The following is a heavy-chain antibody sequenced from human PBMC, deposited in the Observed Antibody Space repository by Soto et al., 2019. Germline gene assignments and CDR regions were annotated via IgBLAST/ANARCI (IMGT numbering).Heavy chain of an antibody. V-gene: IGHV1-2*02. J-gene: IGHJ3*02. CDR1: GYTFTGYY. D-gene: IGHD6-6*01. CDR3: ARPIAARRAWDAFDI. CDR2: INPNSGGT. Sequence: WASVKVSCKASGYTFTGYYMHWVRQAPGQGLEWMGWINPNSGGTNYAQKFQGRVTMTRDTSISTAYMELSRLRSDDTAVYYCARPIAARRAWDAFDIWGQGTMVTVSS.